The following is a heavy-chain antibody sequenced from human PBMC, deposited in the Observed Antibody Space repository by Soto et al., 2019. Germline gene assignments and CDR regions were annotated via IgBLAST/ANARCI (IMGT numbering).Heavy chain of an antibody. CDR3: ARGNYDILTGYYYYYGMDV. Sequence: PSETLSLTCTVSGGSISSGGYYWSWIRQHPGKGLEWIGYIYYSGSTYYNPSLKSRVTISVDTSKNQFSLKLSSVTAADTAVYYCARGNYDILTGYYYYYGMDVWGQGTTVTVSS. D-gene: IGHD3-9*01. CDR1: GGSISSGGYY. CDR2: IYYSGST. J-gene: IGHJ6*02. V-gene: IGHV4-31*03.